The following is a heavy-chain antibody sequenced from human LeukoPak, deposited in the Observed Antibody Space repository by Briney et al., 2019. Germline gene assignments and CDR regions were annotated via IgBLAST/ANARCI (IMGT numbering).Heavy chain of an antibody. CDR3: ARDSCGSPSCFDY. Sequence: GGSLRLSCTASGFTFSSYGMHWVRQAPGRGLEWVAAIQYDGSIEYYADSVKGRFTISRDQSKNTLFLQVNSLRAEDTAVYYCARDSCGSPSCFDYWGQGTLVTASS. CDR2: IQYDGSIE. V-gene: IGHV3-33*01. J-gene: IGHJ4*02. D-gene: IGHD2-2*01. CDR1: GFTFSSYG.